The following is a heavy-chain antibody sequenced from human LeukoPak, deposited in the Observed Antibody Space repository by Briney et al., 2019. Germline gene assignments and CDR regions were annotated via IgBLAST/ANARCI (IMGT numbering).Heavy chain of an antibody. CDR2: IQPADSQT. D-gene: IGHD1-1*01. V-gene: IGHV5-51*01. CDR1: GYSFTTYW. CDR3: ARRLRTGGFDI. J-gene: IGHJ3*02. Sequence: GGSLKISCLGSGYSFTTYWIDWVRQVPGKGLEWMGLIQPADSQTRYNPSFQGQVSLSDDKSINTAYLQWSSLRPSDTAIYYCARRLRTGGFDIWGQGTEVTVSS.